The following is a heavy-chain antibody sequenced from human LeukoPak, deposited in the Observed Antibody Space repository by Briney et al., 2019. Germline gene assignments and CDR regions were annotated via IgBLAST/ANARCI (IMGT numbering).Heavy chain of an antibody. CDR2: ISAYNGNT. J-gene: IGHJ6*02. V-gene: IGHV1-18*01. CDR1: GYTFTSYG. Sequence: ASVKVSCKASGYTFTSYGISWVRQAPGQGLEWMGWISAYNGNTSYAQKLQGRVTMTTDTSTSTAYMELRSLRSDDTAVYYCARDGYCSSTSCYATGAYYYGMDVWGQGTTVTVSS. CDR3: ARDGYCSSTSCYATGAYYYGMDV. D-gene: IGHD2-2*03.